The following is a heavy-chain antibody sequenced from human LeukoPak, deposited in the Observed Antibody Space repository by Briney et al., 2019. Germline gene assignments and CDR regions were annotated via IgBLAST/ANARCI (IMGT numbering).Heavy chain of an antibody. CDR2: IYPGDSDT. Sequence: GESLKISCKVSGYSFTSYWIGWVRQMPGKGLEWMGIIYPGDSDTRYSPSFQGQVTISADKSISTAYLQWSSLKTSDTAMYYCARQRGGSYPYDAFDIWGQGTMVTVSS. CDR1: GYSFTSYW. D-gene: IGHD1-26*01. CDR3: ARQRGGSYPYDAFDI. V-gene: IGHV5-51*01. J-gene: IGHJ3*02.